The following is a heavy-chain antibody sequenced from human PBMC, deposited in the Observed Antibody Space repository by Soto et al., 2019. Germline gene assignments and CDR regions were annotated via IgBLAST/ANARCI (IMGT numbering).Heavy chain of an antibody. CDR3: ASSEWLDHYYYYYGMDV. J-gene: IGHJ6*02. D-gene: IGHD6-19*01. CDR1: GGTFSSYA. V-gene: IGHV1-69*13. CDR2: IIPIFGTA. Sequence: ASVKVSCQASGGTFSSYAISWVRQAPGQGLEWMGGIIPIFGTANYAQKFQGRVTITADESTSTAYMELSSLRSEDTAVYYCASSEWLDHYYYYYGMDVWGQGTTVTVSS.